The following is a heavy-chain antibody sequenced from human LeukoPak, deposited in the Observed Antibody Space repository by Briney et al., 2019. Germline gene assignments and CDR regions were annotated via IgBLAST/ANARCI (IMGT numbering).Heavy chain of an antibody. CDR2: VYYNGRT. D-gene: IGHD6-13*01. V-gene: IGHV4-59*01. J-gene: IGHJ5*02. CDR3: ARTAGSSSWTT. CDR1: GAYISSYF. Sequence: PSETLSLTCTVSGAYISSYFWSWIRQPPGKGLEWIGYVYYNGRTNYNPSLKSRVTISVDTSKNQFSLKLRSVTAADTAVYYCARTAGSSSWTTWGQGTLVTVSS.